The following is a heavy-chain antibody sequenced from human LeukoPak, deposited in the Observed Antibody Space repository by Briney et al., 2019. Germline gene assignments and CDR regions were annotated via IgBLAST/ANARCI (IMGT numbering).Heavy chain of an antibody. J-gene: IGHJ4*02. D-gene: IGHD5-12*01. CDR1: GFAFSSYA. CDR3: AKRVRYSGYGRIDY. CDR2: ISGSGGST. V-gene: IGHV3-23*01. Sequence: GGSLRLSCAASGFAFSSYAMSWVRQAPGKGLEWVSAISGSGGSTYYADSVKGRFTISRDNSKNTLYFQMNSLRAERTAVYYCAKRVRYSGYGRIDYWGQGTLVTVSS.